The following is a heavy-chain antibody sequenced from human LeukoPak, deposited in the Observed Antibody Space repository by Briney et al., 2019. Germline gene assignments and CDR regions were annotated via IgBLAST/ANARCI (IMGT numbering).Heavy chain of an antibody. CDR3: ARDSRESSAFDI. CDR2: IYYSGST. J-gene: IGHJ3*02. V-gene: IGHV4-59*12. CDR1: GGSISSYY. D-gene: IGHD3-10*01. Sequence: SETLSLTCTVSGGSISSYYWSWIRQPPGKGLEWTGYIYYSGSTSYNPSLKSRVTISVDTSKNQFSLKLSSVTAANTAAYYCARDSRESSAFDIWGQGTMVTVSS.